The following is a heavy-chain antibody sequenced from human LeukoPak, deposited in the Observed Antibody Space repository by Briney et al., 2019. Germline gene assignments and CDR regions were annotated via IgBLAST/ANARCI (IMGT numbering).Heavy chain of an antibody. CDR2: IIPIFGTA. D-gene: IGHD3-22*01. Sequence: PVASVKVSCKASGGTFSSYAISWVRQAPGQGLEWMGGIIPIFGTANYAQKFQGRVTITADESTSTAYMELSSLRSDDTAVYYCARSEDSSGYYGVLDYWGQGTLVTVSS. CDR1: GGTFSSYA. V-gene: IGHV1-69*13. CDR3: ARSEDSSGYYGVLDY. J-gene: IGHJ4*02.